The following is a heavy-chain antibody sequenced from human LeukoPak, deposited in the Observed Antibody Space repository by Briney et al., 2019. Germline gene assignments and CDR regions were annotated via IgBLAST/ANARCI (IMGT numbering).Heavy chain of an antibody. J-gene: IGHJ4*02. CDR2: IYTSGST. CDR1: GGSISSGSYY. V-gene: IGHV4-61*02. D-gene: IGHD5-24*01. CDR3: AREDLLEMATIDY. Sequence: PSQTLSLTSTVSGGSISSGSYYWSWIRQPAGKGLEWIGRIYTSGSTNYNPSLKSRVTISVDTSKNQFSLKLSSVTAADTAVYYCAREDLLEMATIDYWGQGTLVTVSS.